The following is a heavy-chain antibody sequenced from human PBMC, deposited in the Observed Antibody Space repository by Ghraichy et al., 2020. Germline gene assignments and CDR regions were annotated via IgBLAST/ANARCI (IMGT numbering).Heavy chain of an antibody. CDR2: INGDGSGT. Sequence: GALRLSCAASGLTFSNYWMHWVRQAPGKGLVWVSRINGDGSGTTYADSVKGRFTISRDNARNTVHLQLNSLRAEDTAVYFCATGGGYYYDLWGRGTLVTVSS. V-gene: IGHV3-74*03. CDR3: ATGGGYYYDL. CDR1: GLTFSNYW. D-gene: IGHD3-16*01. J-gene: IGHJ2*01.